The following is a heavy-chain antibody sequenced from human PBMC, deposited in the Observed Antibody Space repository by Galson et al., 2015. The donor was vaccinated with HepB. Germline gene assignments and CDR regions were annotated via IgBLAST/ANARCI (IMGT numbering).Heavy chain of an antibody. V-gene: IGHV1-3*01. Sequence: SVKVSCKASGYTFTSYAMHWVRQAPGQRLEWIGWINAGNGNTKYSQEFQGRVTITRDTSASTAYMELSSLRSEDTAVYYCATTPGVNDFWSGYYPYYYYYYMDVWGKGTTVTVSS. CDR3: ATTPGVNDFWSGYYPYYYYYYMDV. CDR2: INAGNGNT. D-gene: IGHD3-3*01. CDR1: GYTFTSYA. J-gene: IGHJ6*03.